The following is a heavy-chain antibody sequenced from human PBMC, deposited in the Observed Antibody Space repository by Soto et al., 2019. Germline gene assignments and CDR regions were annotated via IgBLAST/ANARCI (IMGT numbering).Heavy chain of an antibody. V-gene: IGHV1-69*01. J-gene: IGHJ6*02. Sequence: QVQLVQSGAEVKKPGSSVKVSCKASGGTFSSYAISWVRQAPGQGLEWMGGIIPISGTANYAQKFQGRVTITEDESTSTAYMELSSLRSEDTAVYYCARDNCSSTSCHYYYYYGMDVWGQGTTVTVSS. CDR1: GGTFSSYA. CDR2: IIPISGTA. D-gene: IGHD2-2*01. CDR3: ARDNCSSTSCHYYYYYGMDV.